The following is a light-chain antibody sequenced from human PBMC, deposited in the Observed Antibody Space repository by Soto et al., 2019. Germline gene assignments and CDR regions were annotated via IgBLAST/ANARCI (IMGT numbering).Light chain of an antibody. CDR2: AAS. Sequence: EIVMTQSPATLSLSPGERATLSCRASQSVSSNLAWYQQKPGQAPRLLIYAASTRAAGIPARFSASGSGTDFTLTISDVQPEDFALYYCHQRQSWPRTFGQGTKVDIK. V-gene: IGKV3D-15*01. CDR3: HQRQSWPRT. J-gene: IGKJ1*01. CDR1: QSVSSN.